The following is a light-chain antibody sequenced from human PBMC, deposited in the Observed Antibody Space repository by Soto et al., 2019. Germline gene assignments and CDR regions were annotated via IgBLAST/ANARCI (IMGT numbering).Light chain of an antibody. CDR3: QQRRNWPYT. J-gene: IGKJ2*01. CDR1: QSVSRD. CDR2: DAS. V-gene: IGKV3-11*01. Sequence: EIVLTQSPATLSLSPGERATLSCRASQSVSRDLAWYQQKPGQAPRLLIYDASNRATGIPARFSASGSVTDFTLTIGRLEPEDFAVYYCQQRRNWPYTFGQGKKLEIK.